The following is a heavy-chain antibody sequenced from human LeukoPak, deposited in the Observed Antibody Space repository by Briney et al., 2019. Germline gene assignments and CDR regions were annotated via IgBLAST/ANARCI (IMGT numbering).Heavy chain of an antibody. CDR3: AGGTYGDSNLFDY. D-gene: IGHD4-17*01. CDR2: IYRSGST. CDR1: GGSISSGGYS. V-gene: IGHV4-30-2*01. Sequence: SQTLSLTCAVSGGSISSGGYSWSWIRQPPGKGLEWIGYIYRSGSTYYNPSLKSRVTISVDRSKNQFSLKLSSVTAADTAVYYCAGGTYGDSNLFDYWGQGTLVTVSS. J-gene: IGHJ4*02.